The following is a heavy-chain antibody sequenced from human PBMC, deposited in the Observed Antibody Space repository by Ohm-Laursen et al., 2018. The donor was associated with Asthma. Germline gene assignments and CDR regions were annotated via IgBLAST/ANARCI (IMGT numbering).Heavy chain of an antibody. V-gene: IGHV3-30*03. J-gene: IGHJ6*02. CDR1: GLTISRYG. Sequence: SLRLSCSASGLTISRYGLLWVRRSPGKGLEWGSFISYDENKKYYADSVKGRFTISRDNSKNTLYLLLNSLRADDTAVYYCATWTGNYPLDVWGQGTKVTVSS. D-gene: IGHD3/OR15-3a*01. CDR2: ISYDENKK. CDR3: ATWTGNYPLDV.